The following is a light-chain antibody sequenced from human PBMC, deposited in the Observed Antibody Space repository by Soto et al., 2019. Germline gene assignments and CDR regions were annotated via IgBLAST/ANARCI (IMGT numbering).Light chain of an antibody. CDR3: QPYGGKLT. CDR1: QSVAIHY. Sequence: ENGLTQSPGTLSLSPGERATLSCRASQSVAIHYVAWHQQKPGQAPRLLIFGASSRASGIPDRFSGSGSGTEFTLTISRLEPEDSALYYCQPYGGKLTFGQGAKV. J-gene: IGKJ1*01. V-gene: IGKV3-20*01. CDR2: GAS.